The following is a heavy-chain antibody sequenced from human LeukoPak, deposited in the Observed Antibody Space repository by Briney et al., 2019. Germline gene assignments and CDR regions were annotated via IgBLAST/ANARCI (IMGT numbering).Heavy chain of an antibody. D-gene: IGHD4-23*01. V-gene: IGHV3-74*01. CDR3: ARGRPHGNDY. J-gene: IGHJ4*02. CDR1: GLTFSSYC. Sequence: GGALRLSCEASGLTFSSYCINWVRHAPGKGLVWVSRIASDRSSTTYADSVRGRFSISRDNAKNTLYLQMNSLRVEDTAVYYCARGRPHGNDYWGQGTLVTVSS. CDR2: IASDRSST.